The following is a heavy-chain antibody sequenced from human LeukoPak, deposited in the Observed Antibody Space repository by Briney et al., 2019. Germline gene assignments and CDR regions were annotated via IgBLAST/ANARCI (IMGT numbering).Heavy chain of an antibody. D-gene: IGHD2-2*01. CDR1: GGSISSYY. CDR3: ARSTEDCSSTSCYYYLDY. Sequence: PSETLSLTCTVSGGSISSYYWSWIRQPAGKGLEWIGRIYTSGSTNYNPSLKSRVTMSVDTSKNQFSLKLSSVTAADTAVYYCARSTEDCSSTSCYYYLDYWGQGTLVTVSS. V-gene: IGHV4-4*07. J-gene: IGHJ4*02. CDR2: IYTSGST.